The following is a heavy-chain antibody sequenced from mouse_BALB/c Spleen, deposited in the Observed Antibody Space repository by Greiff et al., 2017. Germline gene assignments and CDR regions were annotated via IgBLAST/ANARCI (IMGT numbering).Heavy chain of an antibody. CDR2: ISYSGST. Sequence: EVKLMESGPGLVKPSQSLSLTCTVTGYSITSDYAWNWIRQFPGNKLEWMGYISYSGSTSYNPSLKSRISITRDTSKNQFFLQLNSVTTEDTATYYCARSTMIMFDYWGQGTTLTVSS. CDR1: GYSITSDYA. J-gene: IGHJ2*01. D-gene: IGHD2-4*01. CDR3: ARSTMIMFDY. V-gene: IGHV3-2*02.